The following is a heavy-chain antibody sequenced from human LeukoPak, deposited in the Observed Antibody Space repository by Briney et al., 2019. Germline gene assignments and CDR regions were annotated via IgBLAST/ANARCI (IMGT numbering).Heavy chain of an antibody. Sequence: TSETLSLTCTVSGGSISSYYWSWIRQPAGKGLEWIGRIYTSGSTNYNPSLKSRVTMSVDTSKNQFSLKLSSVTAADTAVYYCARGGLDYDFWSGYPAPFDYWGQGTLVTVSS. J-gene: IGHJ4*02. V-gene: IGHV4-4*07. CDR2: IYTSGST. CDR3: ARGGLDYDFWSGYPAPFDY. D-gene: IGHD3-3*01. CDR1: GGSISSYY.